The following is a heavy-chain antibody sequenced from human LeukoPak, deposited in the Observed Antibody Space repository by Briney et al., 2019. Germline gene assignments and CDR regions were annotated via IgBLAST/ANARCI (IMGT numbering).Heavy chain of an antibody. CDR2: IYSDNT. V-gene: IGHV3-53*01. Sequence: GGSLRLSCTVSGFTFSTNSMSWVRQAPGKGLEWVSFIYSDNTHYSDSVKGRFTISRDNSKNTLYLQMNSLRAEDTAVYYCARRAGAYSHPYDYWGQGTLVTVSS. D-gene: IGHD4/OR15-4a*01. CDR3: ARRAGAYSHPYDY. J-gene: IGHJ4*02. CDR1: GFTFSTNS.